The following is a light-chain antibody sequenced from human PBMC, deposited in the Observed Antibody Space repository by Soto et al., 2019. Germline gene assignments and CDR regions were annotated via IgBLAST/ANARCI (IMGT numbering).Light chain of an antibody. CDR1: QSVSNNY. Sequence: EIFLTPSPFSPAFSPLESAPLPCRASQSVSNNYLAWYKQKPGQAPRLLIYRASIRATGIPDRFTGSGSGTDFTLTISRLEPEDFAVYYCQQYGSSPLTFGGGTKVDIK. V-gene: IGKV3-20*01. J-gene: IGKJ4*01. CDR3: QQYGSSPLT. CDR2: RAS.